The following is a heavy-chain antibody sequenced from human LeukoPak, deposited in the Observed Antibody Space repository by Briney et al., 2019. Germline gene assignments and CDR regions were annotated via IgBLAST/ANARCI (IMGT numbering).Heavy chain of an antibody. CDR2: ISRSSSYT. Sequence: GGSLRLSCAASGFTFRDYNMSWIRQAPGKGLEWVSYISRSSSYTNYADSVKGRFTISRDNAKHSLYLQMNSLRAEDTAVYYCGRNPGGYNSGWYVDNWGRGTLVTASS. D-gene: IGHD6-19*01. J-gene: IGHJ4*02. CDR1: GFTFRDYN. V-gene: IGHV3-11*06. CDR3: GRNPGGYNSGWYVDN.